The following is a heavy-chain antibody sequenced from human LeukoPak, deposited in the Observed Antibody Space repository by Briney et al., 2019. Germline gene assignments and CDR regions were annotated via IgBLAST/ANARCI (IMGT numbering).Heavy chain of an antibody. CDR3: ARSAPYGVGAQTGAFDI. CDR1: GFTFSSYS. CDR2: ISSSSSYI. J-gene: IGHJ3*02. D-gene: IGHD1-26*01. V-gene: IGHV3-21*01. Sequence: PGGSLRLSCAASGFTFSSYSMNWVRQAPGKRLEWVSSISSSSSYIYYADSVKGRFTISRDNAKNSLYLQMNSLRAEDTAVYYCARSAPYGVGAQTGAFDIWGQGTMVTVSS.